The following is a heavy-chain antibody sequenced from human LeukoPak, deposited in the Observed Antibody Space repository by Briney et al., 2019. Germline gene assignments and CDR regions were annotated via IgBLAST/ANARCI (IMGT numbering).Heavy chain of an antibody. J-gene: IGHJ4*02. CDR1: GGSISSYY. Sequence: SETLSLTCTVSGGSISSYYWSWIRQPPGKGLEWIGYIYYSGSTNYNPSLKSRVTISVDTSKNQFSLKLSSVTAADTAVYYCARGNGYYYGSGSYSPFRYWGRGTLVTVSS. V-gene: IGHV4-59*01. D-gene: IGHD3-10*01. CDR3: ARGNGYYYGSGSYSPFRY. CDR2: IYYSGST.